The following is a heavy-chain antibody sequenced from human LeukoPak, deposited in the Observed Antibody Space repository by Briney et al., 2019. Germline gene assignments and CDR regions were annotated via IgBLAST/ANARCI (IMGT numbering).Heavy chain of an antibody. CDR2: IGTGGSPI. CDR3: ARGQQLSDY. Sequence: PGGSLRLSCTASGFTFRNYEMNWVRRAPGRGLEWISYIGTGGSPIYYADSVKGRFTISRDNAKNSLYLHMNSLRAEDTAVYYCARGQQLSDYWGQGTLVTVSS. V-gene: IGHV3-48*03. CDR1: GFTFRNYE. D-gene: IGHD6-13*01. J-gene: IGHJ4*02.